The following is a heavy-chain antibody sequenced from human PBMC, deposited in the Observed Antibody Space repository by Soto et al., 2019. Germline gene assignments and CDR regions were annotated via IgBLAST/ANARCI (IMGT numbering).Heavy chain of an antibody. D-gene: IGHD2-8*01. CDR3: ARYNSYAIDY. V-gene: IGHV4-59*01. CDR2: IHYSGTT. Sequence: VQLQESGPGLVKPSETLSLTCTVSGTSISSYYWSWIRQPPGKGLEWIANIHYSGTTNYNPTLARRVTLSVDTSKNQFSLKMTSVTAADRAMYFCARYNSYAIDYWGRGTLGHRLL. J-gene: IGHJ4*02. CDR1: GTSISSYY.